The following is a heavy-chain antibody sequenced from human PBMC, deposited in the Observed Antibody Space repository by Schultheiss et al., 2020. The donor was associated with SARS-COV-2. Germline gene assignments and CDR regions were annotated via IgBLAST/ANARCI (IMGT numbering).Heavy chain of an antibody. D-gene: IGHD2-2*01. CDR1: GGSISSYY. CDR2: IYTSGST. J-gene: IGHJ4*02. Sequence: SETLSLTCTVSGGSISSYYWSWIRQPAGKGLEWIGRIYTSGSTNYNPSLKSRVTISVDTSKNQFSLKLSSVTAADTAVYYCARTYCSSTSCYPFDYWGQGTLVTVSS. V-gene: IGHV4-4*07. CDR3: ARTYCSSTSCYPFDY.